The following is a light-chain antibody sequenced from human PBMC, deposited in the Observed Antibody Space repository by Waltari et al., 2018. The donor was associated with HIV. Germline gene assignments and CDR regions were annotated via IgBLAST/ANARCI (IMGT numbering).Light chain of an antibody. J-gene: IGKJ4*01. Sequence: EIVLIQSPAILSLSPGERATLSCRTSQSVTNYLAWYQQKPGQAPRLLSYDASIGATGIPDRFIGSGSGTDFNLTISILGPEDCAVYYCQQCSDWPLSFGGGSRVEIK. CDR1: QSVTNY. CDR3: QQCSDWPLS. V-gene: IGKV3-11*01. CDR2: DAS.